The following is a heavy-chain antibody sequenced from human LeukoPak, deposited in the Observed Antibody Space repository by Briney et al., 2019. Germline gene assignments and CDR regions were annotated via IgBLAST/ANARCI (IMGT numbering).Heavy chain of an antibody. D-gene: IGHD3-22*01. CDR1: GNSFISFA. V-gene: IGHV7-4-1*02. Sequence: SGNSFISFAISWVRQAPGQGLEWMGWINTNTGNPTYAQGFTGRFVFSLDTSVSTAYLQISSLKAEDTAVYYCARDSYYYDSSGYYRAVYGAFDIWGQGTMVTVSS. J-gene: IGHJ3*02. CDR2: INTNTGNP. CDR3: ARDSYYYDSSGYYRAVYGAFDI.